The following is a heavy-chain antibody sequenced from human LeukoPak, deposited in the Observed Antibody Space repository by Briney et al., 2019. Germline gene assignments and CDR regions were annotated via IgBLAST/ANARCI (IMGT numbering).Heavy chain of an antibody. CDR1: GFSFSNYW. CDR3: ARDLNYYATDY. Sequence: GWSLRLSCAASGFSFSNYWMTWVRQAPGKGLEWVANIGQDGTGNHYVDSVKGRFTISRDNAKNSLYLQMNSLRADDTAVYYCARDLNYYATDYWGQGTLVTVSS. CDR2: IGQDGTGN. J-gene: IGHJ4*02. V-gene: IGHV3-7*01. D-gene: IGHD1-7*01.